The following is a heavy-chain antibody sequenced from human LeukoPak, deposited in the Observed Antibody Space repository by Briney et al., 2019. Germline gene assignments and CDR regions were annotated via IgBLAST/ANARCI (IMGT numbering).Heavy chain of an antibody. V-gene: IGHV1-24*01. Sequence: GASVKVSCKVSGYTLTELSMHRVRQAPGKGLEWMGGFDPEDGETIYAQKFQGRVTMTEDTSTDTAYMELSSLRSEDTAVYYCATELAGWRTVGNAFDIWGQGTMVTVSS. CDR3: ATELAGWRTVGNAFDI. J-gene: IGHJ3*02. D-gene: IGHD4-23*01. CDR2: FDPEDGET. CDR1: GYTLTELS.